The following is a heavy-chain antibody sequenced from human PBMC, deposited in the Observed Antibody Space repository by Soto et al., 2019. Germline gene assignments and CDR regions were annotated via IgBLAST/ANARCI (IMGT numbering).Heavy chain of an antibody. CDR1: GFILSDCA. J-gene: IGHJ6*03. Sequence: EVQLVESGGGLVQPGGSLRLSCATSGFILSDCAMNWVRQAPGKGLVWVSYISSSSSVIDYADSVKGRFTVSRDNARNSLNLQMNSLRAEDTAVYYCARDLSWGSNWYYYMDVWGKGTPVTVSS. CDR3: ARDLSWGSNWYYYMDV. V-gene: IGHV3-48*01. CDR2: ISSSSSVI. D-gene: IGHD7-27*01.